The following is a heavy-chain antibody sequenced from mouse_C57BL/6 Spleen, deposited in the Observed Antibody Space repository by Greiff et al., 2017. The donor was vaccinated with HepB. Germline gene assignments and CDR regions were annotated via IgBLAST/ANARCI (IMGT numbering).Heavy chain of an antibody. J-gene: IGHJ2*01. V-gene: IGHV1-80*01. CDR1: GYAFSSYW. CDR3: ARGDYDEGGDFDY. D-gene: IGHD2-4*01. CDR2: IYPGDGDT. Sequence: QVQLQQSGAELVKPGASVKISCKASGYAFSSYWMNWVKQRPGKGLEWIGQIYPGDGDTNYNGKFKGKATLTADKSSSTAYMQLSSLTSEDSAVYFCARGDYDEGGDFDYWGQGTTLTVSS.